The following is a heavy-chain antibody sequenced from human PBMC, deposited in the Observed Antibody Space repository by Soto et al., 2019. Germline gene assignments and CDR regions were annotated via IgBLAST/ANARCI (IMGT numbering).Heavy chain of an antibody. J-gene: IGHJ6*02. V-gene: IGHV3-30*18. CDR3: AKDQGKVRFLERLFPYYYYYGMDV. CDR2: ISYDVSNK. D-gene: IGHD3-3*01. Sequence: MFLRLYCAACGFSFSSYGKHGVRKAPGKGLEWVAVISYDVSNKYYADSVKGRFTISRDNSKNTLYLQMYSLRAEDTAVYYCAKDQGKVRFLERLFPYYYYYGMDVWGQGTTVT. CDR1: GFSFSSYG.